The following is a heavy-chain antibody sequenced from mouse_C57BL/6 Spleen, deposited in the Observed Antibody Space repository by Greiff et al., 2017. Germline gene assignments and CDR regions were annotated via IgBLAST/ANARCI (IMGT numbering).Heavy chain of an antibody. CDR1: GYAFSSSW. J-gene: IGHJ2*01. CDR3: ARSGDYDESYYFDY. D-gene: IGHD2-4*01. CDR2: IYPGDGDT. Sequence: VKLMESGPELVKPGASVKISCKASGYAFSSSWMNWVKQRPGKGLEWIGRIYPGDGDTNYNGKFKGKATLTADKSSSTAYMQLSSLTSEDSAVYFCARSGDYDESYYFDYWGQGTTLTVSS. V-gene: IGHV1-82*01.